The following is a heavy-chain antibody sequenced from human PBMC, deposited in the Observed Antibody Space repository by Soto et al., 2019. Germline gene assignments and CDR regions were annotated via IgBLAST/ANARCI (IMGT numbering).Heavy chain of an antibody. CDR3: ARFYYDSSGYLPSPYYYYYGMAV. D-gene: IGHD3-22*01. V-gene: IGHV3-64*04. CDR1: GFTFSTFS. Sequence: GGSLRLSCSASGFTFSTFSMHWVRQAPGKGLEYVSTINSNGSTTYYADSVKGRFTISRDNAKNSLYLQMNSLRAEDTAVYYCARFYYDSSGYLPSPYYYYYGMAVWGQGTTVTVSS. CDR2: INSNGSTT. J-gene: IGHJ6*02.